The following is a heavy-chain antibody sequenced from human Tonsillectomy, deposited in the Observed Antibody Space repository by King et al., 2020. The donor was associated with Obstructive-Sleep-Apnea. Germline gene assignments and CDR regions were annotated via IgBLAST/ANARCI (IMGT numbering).Heavy chain of an antibody. CDR1: GFTFEDYA. J-gene: IGHJ2*01. D-gene: IGHD6-13*01. Sequence: VQLVESGGGLVQAGGSLRLSGAAAGFTFEDYAMHWVRQPPGKGLEWVSSLSWYRNRVLYADSVQGRFTIARDNAKKALYLENSSLSLEDTAVYYCAKGAVGQQLDWYFDLWGRGTLVTVSS. V-gene: IGHV3-9*01. CDR2: LSWYRNRV. CDR3: AKGAVGQQLDWYFDL.